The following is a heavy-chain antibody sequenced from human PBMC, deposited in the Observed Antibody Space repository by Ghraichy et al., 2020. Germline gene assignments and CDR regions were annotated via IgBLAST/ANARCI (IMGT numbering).Heavy chain of an antibody. CDR2: INHGGDT. CDR3: ARGGGTVVVPDYYGLDV. CDR1: GGSFSGYY. V-gene: IGHV4-34*01. D-gene: IGHD4-23*01. J-gene: IGHJ6*02. Sequence: SQTLSLTCAVYGGSFSGYYWSWIRQTPGKGLEWIGEINHGGDTSYNPSLKSRVTISVDTSKTQISLKMTSLTAADTAVYYCARGGGTVVVPDYYGLDVWGQGTTVTVAS.